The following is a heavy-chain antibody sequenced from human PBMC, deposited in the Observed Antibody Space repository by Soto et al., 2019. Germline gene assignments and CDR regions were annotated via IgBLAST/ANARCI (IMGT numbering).Heavy chain of an antibody. V-gene: IGHV4-30-4*01. Sequence: PSETLSLTCTVSGDSITDGDYYWSWIRQPPGKDLEWIAYIYYNGIIHYNPSLKSRVTISLDPSKNQFSLTMTSVTDADTAVYSCVRGYSSSFDYWGQGTLVTVSS. J-gene: IGHJ4*02. CDR2: IYYNGII. CDR1: GDSITDGDYY. CDR3: VRGYSSSFDY. D-gene: IGHD2-15*01.